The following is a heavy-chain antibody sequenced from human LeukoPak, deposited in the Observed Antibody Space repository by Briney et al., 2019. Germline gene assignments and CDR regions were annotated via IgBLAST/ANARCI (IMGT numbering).Heavy chain of an antibody. CDR3: AREVAQQLVRYGMDV. V-gene: IGHV1-69*04. J-gene: IGHJ6*02. CDR2: IIPILGIA. D-gene: IGHD6-13*01. CDR1: GGTFSSYA. Sequence: ASVKVSCKASGGTFSSYAISWVRQAPGQGLEWMGRIIPILGIANYAQKFQGRVTITADKSTSTAYMELSSLRSEDTAVYYCAREVAQQLVRYGMDVWGQGTTVTVSS.